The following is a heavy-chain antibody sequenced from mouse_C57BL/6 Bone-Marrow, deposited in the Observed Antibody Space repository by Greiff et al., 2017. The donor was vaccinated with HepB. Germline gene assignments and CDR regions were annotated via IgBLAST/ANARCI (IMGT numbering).Heavy chain of an antibody. J-gene: IGHJ3*01. V-gene: IGHV5-4*01. D-gene: IGHD3-3*01. CDR3: ARDRGRGFAY. CDR1: GFTFSSYA. Sequence: EVKVVESGGGLVKPGGSLKLSCAASGFTFSSYAMSWVRQTPEKRLEWVATISDGGSYTYYPDNVKGRFTISRDNAKNNLYLRMSQLKSEDTAMYYCARDRGRGFAYWGQGTLVTVSA. CDR2: ISDGGSYT.